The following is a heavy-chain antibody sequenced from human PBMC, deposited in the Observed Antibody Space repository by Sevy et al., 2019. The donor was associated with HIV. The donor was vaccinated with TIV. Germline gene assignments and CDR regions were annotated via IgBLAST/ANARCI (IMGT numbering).Heavy chain of an antibody. CDR2: VYYIGGT. Sequence: SETLSLTCTVPGGSINSDHWNWIRQPPGKGLEWIGYVYYIGGTNYNPSLKNRVTISVDRTKNQFSLKLTSVTAADTAVYYCARRNDFAIWGQGTMVTVSS. J-gene: IGHJ3*02. V-gene: IGHV4-59*08. CDR1: GGSINSDH. CDR3: ARRNDFAI.